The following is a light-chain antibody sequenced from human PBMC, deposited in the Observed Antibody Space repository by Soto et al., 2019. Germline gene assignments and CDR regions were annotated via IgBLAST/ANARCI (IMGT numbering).Light chain of an antibody. CDR3: QTWGTGILV. CDR2: LNSDGSH. V-gene: IGLV4-69*01. Sequence: QPVLTQSPSASAPLGASVKLTCTLSSGHSSYAIAWHQQQPEKGPRYLMKLNSDGSHSKGDGIPDRFSGSSSGAERYLTISSLQSEDEADYYCQTWGTGILVFGGGTKVTVL. CDR1: SGHSSYA. J-gene: IGLJ2*01.